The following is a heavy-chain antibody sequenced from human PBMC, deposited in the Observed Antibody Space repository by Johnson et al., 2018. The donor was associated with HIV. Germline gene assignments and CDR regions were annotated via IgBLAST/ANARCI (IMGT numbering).Heavy chain of an antibody. J-gene: IGHJ3*02. CDR1: GFTFDDYA. CDR3: AREFLPYGSGSYYSYGAFDI. Sequence: VHLVESGGVVVQPGGSLRLSCAASGFTFDDYAMHWVRQAPGKGLEWVSLISWDGGSTYYADSVKGRFSISRDNSKNTLYLQMNSLRTEDTAVYYCAREFLPYGSGSYYSYGAFDIWGQGTMVTVSS. D-gene: IGHD3-10*01. CDR2: ISWDGGST. V-gene: IGHV3-43*01.